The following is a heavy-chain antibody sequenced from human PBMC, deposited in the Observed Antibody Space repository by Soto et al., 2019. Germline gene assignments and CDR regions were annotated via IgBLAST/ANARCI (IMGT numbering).Heavy chain of an antibody. D-gene: IGHD3-22*01. CDR3: ARESGYYYDSSGPDYWYFDL. V-gene: IGHV4-4*07. CDR2: IYTSGST. J-gene: IGHJ2*01. Sequence: SETLSLTCTVSGGSISSYYWSWIRQPAGKGLEWIGRIYTSGSTNYNPSLKSRVTMSVDTSKNQFSLKLSSVTAADTAVYYCARESGYYYDSSGPDYWYFDLWGRGALVTVSS. CDR1: GGSISSYY.